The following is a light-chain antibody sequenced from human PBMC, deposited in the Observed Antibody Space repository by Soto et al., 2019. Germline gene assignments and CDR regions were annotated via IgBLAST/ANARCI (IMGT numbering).Light chain of an antibody. V-gene: IGKV3-20*01. CDR3: QQSGRP. CDR2: GAS. J-gene: IGKJ1*01. CDR1: QSLTSDY. Sequence: EIVLTQSPGTLSLSPGERATLSCRASQSLTSDYLAWYQQKPGQTPRLLIHGASSRATGIPERFSGSGSGTDLTLTISRLEPEDSAVYYCQQSGRPFGQGTKVDIK.